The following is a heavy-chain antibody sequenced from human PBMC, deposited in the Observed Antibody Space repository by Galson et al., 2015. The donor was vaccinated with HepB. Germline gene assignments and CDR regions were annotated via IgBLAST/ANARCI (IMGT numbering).Heavy chain of an antibody. CDR3: AKGQVSDKATRYPLDY. CDR2: ISGSGSNI. D-gene: IGHD1-26*01. CDR1: EFTFSRYA. Sequence: SLRLSCAASEFTFSRYAMSWVRQAPGKGLEWVSTISGSGSNIYYADSVKGRFTISRDNSKNALYLQMNSLRAEDTAIYYCAKGQVSDKATRYPLDYWGQGTLVTVSS. J-gene: IGHJ4*02. V-gene: IGHV3-23*01.